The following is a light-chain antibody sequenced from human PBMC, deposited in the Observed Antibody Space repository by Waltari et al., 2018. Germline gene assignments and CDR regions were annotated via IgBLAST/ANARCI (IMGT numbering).Light chain of an antibody. CDR2: GTF. CDR1: HTICTTS. Sequence: KTNHTICTTSLAWDQQKPGQAPSLLIYGTFTRATGMPDRFTGSGSGTDFSLTISSLEPEDFATYDSQQYDTSPLPSGGGTKVELK. V-gene: IGKV3-20*01. J-gene: IGKJ4*01. CDR3: QQYDTSPLP.